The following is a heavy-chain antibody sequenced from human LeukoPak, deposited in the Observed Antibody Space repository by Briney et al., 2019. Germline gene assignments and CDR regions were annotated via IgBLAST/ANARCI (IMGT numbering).Heavy chain of an antibody. CDR2: MNPNSGNT. Sequence: ASVKVSCKASGYTFTSYDINWVRQATGQGLEWMGWMNPNSGNTGYAQKFQGRVTMTSNTSISTAYMELSSLRSEDTAVYYCARVGWEYSNYVYWFDPWGQGTLVTVSS. CDR1: GYTFTSYD. J-gene: IGHJ5*02. CDR3: ARVGWEYSNYVYWFDP. D-gene: IGHD4-11*01. V-gene: IGHV1-8*01.